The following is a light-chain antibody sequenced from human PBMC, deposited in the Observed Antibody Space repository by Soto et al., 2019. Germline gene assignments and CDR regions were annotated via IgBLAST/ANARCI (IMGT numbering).Light chain of an antibody. Sequence: DIQMTQSPTTLSASVGDRVTITCRPSQSISNWLAWYQQKPGKAPKLLIYDASSLESGVPSRFSGSGSGTEFTLTISSLQPDDFATYYCQKYNSYLWTFGQGTKVDIK. J-gene: IGKJ1*01. CDR1: QSISNW. CDR2: DAS. V-gene: IGKV1-5*01. CDR3: QKYNSYLWT.